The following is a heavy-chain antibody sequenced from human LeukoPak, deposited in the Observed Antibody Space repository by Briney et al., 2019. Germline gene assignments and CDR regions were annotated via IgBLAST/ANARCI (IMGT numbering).Heavy chain of an antibody. CDR3: ARNQMGFDY. V-gene: IGHV3-30*03. CDR2: ISYDGSNK. CDR1: GFTFSSYW. Sequence: PGGSLRLSCAASGFTFSSYWMSWVRQAPGKGLEWVAVISYDGSNKYYADSVKGRFTISRDNSNNTLYLQMNSLRPEDTAVYYCARNQMGFDYWGQGTLVTVSS. J-gene: IGHJ4*02. D-gene: IGHD1-26*01.